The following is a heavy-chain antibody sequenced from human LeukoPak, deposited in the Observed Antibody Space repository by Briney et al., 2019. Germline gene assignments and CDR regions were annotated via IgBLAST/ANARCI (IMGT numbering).Heavy chain of an antibody. CDR3: AAMATIGFAY. Sequence: TASETLSLTCTVSGGSISSYYWSWIRQPPGKGLEWIGYIYYSGSTNYNPSLKSRVTISVDTSKNQFSLKLSSVTAADTAVYYCAAMATIGFAYWGQGTLVTVSS. CDR2: IYYSGST. J-gene: IGHJ4*02. V-gene: IGHV4-59*01. D-gene: IGHD5-24*01. CDR1: GGSISSYY.